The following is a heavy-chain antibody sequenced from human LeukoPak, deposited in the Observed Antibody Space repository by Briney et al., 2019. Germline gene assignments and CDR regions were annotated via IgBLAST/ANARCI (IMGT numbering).Heavy chain of an antibody. CDR2: ISYDGSNK. V-gene: IGHV3-30*18. CDR1: GFTFSSYG. CDR3: AKDYSSGLDAFDI. D-gene: IGHD6-19*01. J-gene: IGHJ3*02. Sequence: PGGSLRLSCAASGFTFSSYGMHWVRQAPVKGLEWVAVISYDGSNKYYADSVKGRFTISRDNSKNTLYLQMNSLRAEDTAVYYCAKDYSSGLDAFDIWGQGTMVTVSS.